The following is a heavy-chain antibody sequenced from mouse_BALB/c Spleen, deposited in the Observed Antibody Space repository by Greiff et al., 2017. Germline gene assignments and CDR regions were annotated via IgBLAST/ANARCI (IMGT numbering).Heavy chain of an antibody. CDR1: GYAFSSSW. D-gene: IGHD1-1*01. CDR3: ARSATVY. Sequence: QVQLKESGPELVKPGASVKISCKASGYAFSSSWMNWVKQRPGQGLEWIGRIYPGDGDTNYNGKFKGKATLTADKSSSTAYMQLSSLTSVDSAVYFCARSATVYWGQGTTLTVSS. CDR2: IYPGDGDT. V-gene: IGHV1-82*01. J-gene: IGHJ2*01.